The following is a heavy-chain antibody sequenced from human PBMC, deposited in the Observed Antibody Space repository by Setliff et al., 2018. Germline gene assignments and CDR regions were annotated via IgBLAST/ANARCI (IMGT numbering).Heavy chain of an antibody. V-gene: IGHV4-4*07. CDR3: AREQWLDPPGYYYMDV. D-gene: IGHD6-19*01. Sequence: PTETLSLTCTVSGGSISSYYWSWIRQPAGKGLEWIGHIYIGGSANYNPSLRSRVTMSIDTSKNQFSLKLNSVTAADMAVYYCAREQWLDPPGYYYMDVWAKGTTVTVSS. CDR2: IYIGGSA. J-gene: IGHJ6*03. CDR1: GGSISSYY.